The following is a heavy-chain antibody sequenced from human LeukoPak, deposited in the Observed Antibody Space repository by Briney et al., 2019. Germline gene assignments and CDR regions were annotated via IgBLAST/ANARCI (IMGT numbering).Heavy chain of an antibody. CDR3: ARERESVCDY. V-gene: IGHV3-33*08. CDR1: GFTVSNNY. CDR2: IWYDGSNK. Sequence: GGSLRLSCAASGFTVSNNYMSWVRQAPGKGLEWVAAIWYDGSNKYYADSVKGRFTFSRDNSKNTLYLQMNSLRAEDTAIYYCARERESVCDYWGQGTLVTVSS. J-gene: IGHJ4*02. D-gene: IGHD3-16*01.